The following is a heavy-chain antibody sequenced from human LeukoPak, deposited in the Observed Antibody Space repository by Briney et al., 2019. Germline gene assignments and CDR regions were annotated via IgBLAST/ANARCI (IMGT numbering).Heavy chain of an antibody. CDR2: IIPILGIA. CDR1: VGTFSSYA. Sequence: ASVKVSCKASVGTFSSYAISWVRQAPGQGLEWMGRIIPILGIANYAQKFQGRVTITADKSTSTAYTELSSLRSEDTAVYYCARDRSGYYDILNPLDYWGQGTLVTVSS. CDR3: ARDRSGYYDILNPLDY. D-gene: IGHD3-9*01. V-gene: IGHV1-69*04. J-gene: IGHJ4*02.